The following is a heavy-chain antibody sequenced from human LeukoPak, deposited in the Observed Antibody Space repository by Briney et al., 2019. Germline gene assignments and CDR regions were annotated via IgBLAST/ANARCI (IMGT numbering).Heavy chain of an antibody. J-gene: IGHJ4*02. CDR2: IYTSGST. V-gene: IGHV4-61*02. CDR3: ARGVYSYGYVHFDY. D-gene: IGHD5-18*01. Sequence: SETLSLTCTVSGGSISSSSYYWGWIRQPPGKGLEWIGRIYTSGSTNYNPSLKSRVTISVDTSKNQFSLKLSSVTAADTAVYYCARGVYSYGYVHFDYWGQGTLVTVSS. CDR1: GGSISSSSYY.